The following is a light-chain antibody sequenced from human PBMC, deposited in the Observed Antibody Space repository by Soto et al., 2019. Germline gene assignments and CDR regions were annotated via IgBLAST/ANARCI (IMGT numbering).Light chain of an antibody. V-gene: IGLV2-8*01. CDR1: SSDVGGYNY. CDR2: EVT. Sequence: QSALTQPPSASGSLGQSVTISCTGTSSDVGGYNYVSWHQQHPGKAPKVMIYEVTERPPGVPDRFSGSKSGNTASLTVSGLQAEDDAAYYCSSFAGGGNPVLLGGGTQLTVL. CDR3: SSFAGGGNPVL. J-gene: IGLJ2*01.